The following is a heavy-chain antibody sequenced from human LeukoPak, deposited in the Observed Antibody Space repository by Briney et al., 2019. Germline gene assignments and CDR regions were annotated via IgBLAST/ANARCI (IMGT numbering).Heavy chain of an antibody. Sequence: SVKVSCKASGGTFSSYAISWVRQAPGQGLEWMGRIIPIFGTANYAQKFQGRVTITTDESTSTAYLELSSLRSEDTAVYYCARDRGDYDILTGYCPGHYFDYWGQGTLVTVSS. CDR1: GGTFSSYA. CDR2: IIPIFGTA. CDR3: ARDRGDYDILTGYCPGHYFDY. D-gene: IGHD3-9*01. V-gene: IGHV1-69*05. J-gene: IGHJ4*02.